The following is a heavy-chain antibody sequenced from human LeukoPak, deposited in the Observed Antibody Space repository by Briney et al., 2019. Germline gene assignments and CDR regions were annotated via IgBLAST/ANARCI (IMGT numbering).Heavy chain of an antibody. V-gene: IGHV4-4*09. CDR2: INTKGET. D-gene: IGHD2-21*01. Sequence: SETLSLTCTVSGVSMSAYQWSWVRQSPEKGLEWIGCINTKGETSYNPSLKSRVATSVDTSKSQFSLRLTSVTAADTAVYYCATSNDAKIAPFDHWGQGAPVTVSS. CDR3: ATSNDAKIAPFDH. CDR1: GVSMSAYQ. J-gene: IGHJ4*02.